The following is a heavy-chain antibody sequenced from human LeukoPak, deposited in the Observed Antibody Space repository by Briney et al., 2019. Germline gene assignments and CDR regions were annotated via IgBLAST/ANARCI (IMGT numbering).Heavy chain of an antibody. CDR3: ARGDSMIVVVKGFDS. J-gene: IGHJ4*02. D-gene: IGHD3-22*01. V-gene: IGHV3-64*01. Sequence: PGGSLRLSCVASGFTFSSYAMHWVRQAPGKGLEYVSAISTNGGSTYYANSVKGRFTISRDNSKNTLYLQMGSLRAEDMAMYYCARGDSMIVVVKGFDSWGQGTLVTVSS. CDR2: ISTNGGST. CDR1: GFTFSSYA.